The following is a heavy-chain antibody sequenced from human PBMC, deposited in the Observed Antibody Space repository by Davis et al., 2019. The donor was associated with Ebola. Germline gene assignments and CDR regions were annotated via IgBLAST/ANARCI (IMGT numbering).Heavy chain of an antibody. CDR1: GYSMSSGYY. J-gene: IGHJ5*02. D-gene: IGHD2-2*01. Sequence: MPSETLSLTCTVSGYSMSSGYYWGWIRQPPGKGLEWIGTIHHNGNTYYNPSLKSRITISLDTSKKQLSLKLTSVTAADTAVFYCARGGALVPAANNWFDPWGQGALVTVSS. CDR2: IHHNGNT. CDR3: ARGGALVPAANNWFDP. V-gene: IGHV4-38-2*02.